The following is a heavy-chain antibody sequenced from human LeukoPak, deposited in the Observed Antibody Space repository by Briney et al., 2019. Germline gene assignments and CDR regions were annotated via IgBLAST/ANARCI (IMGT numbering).Heavy chain of an antibody. CDR3: ARDQSYYDSSGPIDY. CDR2: INPSGGST. Sequence: WASVKVSCKASGYTFTSYYMHWVRQAPGQGLEWMGIINPSGGSTSYAQKFQGRVTMTRDTSTSTVYMELSSLRSEDTAVYYCARDQSYYDSSGPIDYWGQGILVTVSP. CDR1: GYTFTSYY. J-gene: IGHJ4*02. D-gene: IGHD3-22*01. V-gene: IGHV1-46*03.